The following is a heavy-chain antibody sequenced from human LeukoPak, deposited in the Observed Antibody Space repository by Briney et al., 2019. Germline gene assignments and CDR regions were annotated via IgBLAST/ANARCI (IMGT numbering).Heavy chain of an antibody. CDR1: GFTFSNFW. D-gene: IGHD1-26*01. V-gene: IGHV3-74*01. CDR3: VRGSATNYFDY. Sequence: GGSLRLSCAASGFTFSNFWMHWVRQAPGKGLVWVSLIKTDGSSTSYADSVKGRFTISRDNAKNTLYLQMNSLRAEDTAVYYCVRGSATNYFDYWGQGILVTVSS. CDR2: IKTDGSST. J-gene: IGHJ4*02.